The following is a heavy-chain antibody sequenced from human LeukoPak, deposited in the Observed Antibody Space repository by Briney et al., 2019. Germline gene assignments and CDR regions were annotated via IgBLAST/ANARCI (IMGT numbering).Heavy chain of an antibody. Sequence: PGGSLRLSCAASGFTFSSYAMSWVRQAPGKGLEWVSAISGSGGSTYYADSVKGRFTISRDNSKNTLYLQMNSLRAEDTAVYYCARDTYSYGYEGYFDYWGQGTLVTVSS. CDR3: ARDTYSYGYEGYFDY. J-gene: IGHJ4*02. CDR2: ISGSGGST. D-gene: IGHD5-18*01. V-gene: IGHV3-23*01. CDR1: GFTFSSYA.